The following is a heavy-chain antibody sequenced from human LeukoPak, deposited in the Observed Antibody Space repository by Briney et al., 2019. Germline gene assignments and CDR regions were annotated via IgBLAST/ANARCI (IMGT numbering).Heavy chain of an antibody. J-gene: IGHJ5*02. CDR2: MNPNSGNT. CDR3: AKGSIAAAGNWFDP. D-gene: IGHD6-13*01. Sequence: GASVKVSCKASGYTFTSYDINWVRQATGQGLEWMGWMNPNSGNTYYAQKFQGRVTMIRNTSISTAYMELSSLRSEDTAVYYCAKGSIAAAGNWFDPWGQGTLVTVSS. CDR1: GYTFTSYD. V-gene: IGHV1-8*01.